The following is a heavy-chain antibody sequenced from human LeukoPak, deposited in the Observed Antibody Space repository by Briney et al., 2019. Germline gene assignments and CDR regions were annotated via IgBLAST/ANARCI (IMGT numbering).Heavy chain of an antibody. CDR2: ISWNSGRI. CDR3: TKAYGSGSYTSPFDY. Sequence: GRSLRLSCAASGFTFDDYAMHWVRQAPGKGLEWVSGISWNSGRIGYADSVKGRFTISRDNAKNSLYLQMNSLRPEDTAFYYCTKAYGSGSYTSPFDYWGREPWSPSPQ. J-gene: IGHJ4*02. CDR1: GFTFDDYA. V-gene: IGHV3-9*01. D-gene: IGHD3-10*01.